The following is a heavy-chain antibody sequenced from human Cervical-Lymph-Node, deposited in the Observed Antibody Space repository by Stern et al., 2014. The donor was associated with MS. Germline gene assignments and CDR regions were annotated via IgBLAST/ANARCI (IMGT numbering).Heavy chain of an antibody. Sequence: QVQLVQSGPGLVKPSQTLSLTCTVSGGSISSSGYYWSWIRQPADKGLEWIGRIHDSGSTYYNPSLKSRVTISMDTAKNPFSLMLTSGTAADTAVYYCATTRWDLFTWNWFDPWGQGTLVTVSS. D-gene: IGHD1-26*01. CDR3: ATTRWDLFTWNWFDP. V-gene: IGHV4-61*02. CDR1: GGSISSSGYY. J-gene: IGHJ5*02. CDR2: IHDSGST.